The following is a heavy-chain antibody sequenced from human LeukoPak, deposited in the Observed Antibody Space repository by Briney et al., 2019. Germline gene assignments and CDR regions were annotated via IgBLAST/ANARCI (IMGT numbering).Heavy chain of an antibody. V-gene: IGHV3-21*04. D-gene: IGHD1-26*01. CDR1: GFTFSSYS. CDR3: AKDILVGAKGISYYMDV. J-gene: IGHJ6*03. CDR2: ISSSSSYI. Sequence: PGGSLRLSCAASGFTFSSYSMNWVRQAPGKGLEWVSSISSSSSYIYYVDSVKGRFTISRDNAKNSLYLQMNSLRTEDTALYYCAKDILVGAKGISYYMDVWGKGTTVTVSS.